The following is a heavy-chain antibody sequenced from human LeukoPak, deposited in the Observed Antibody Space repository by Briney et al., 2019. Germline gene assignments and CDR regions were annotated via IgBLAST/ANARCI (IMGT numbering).Heavy chain of an antibody. CDR1: GFTFSSYS. J-gene: IGHJ4*02. D-gene: IGHD3-22*01. V-gene: IGHV3-21*04. CDR3: AKERREGFYDSSGSLDY. CDR2: ISSSSSYI. Sequence: GGSLRLSCAASGFTFSSYSMNWVRQAPGKGLEWVSSISSSSSYIYYADSVKGRFTISRDNAKSSLYLQMNSLRPEDTALYYCAKERREGFYDSSGSLDYWGQGTLVTVSS.